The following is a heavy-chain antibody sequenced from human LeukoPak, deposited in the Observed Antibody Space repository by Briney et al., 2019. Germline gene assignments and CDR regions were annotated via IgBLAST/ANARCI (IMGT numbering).Heavy chain of an antibody. CDR2: IRSGSSTI. V-gene: IGHV3-48*02. CDR1: GLTFSSYS. Sequence: GGSLRLSCAASGLTFSSYSMNWVRQAPGKGLEWVSYIRSGSSTIYYADSVKGRFTISRDNAKNSLCLQMNSLRDEDTAVYYCARENIVVVTAIRDAFEICGQGTMVIVSS. CDR3: ARENIVVVTAIRDAFEI. J-gene: IGHJ3*02. D-gene: IGHD2-21*02.